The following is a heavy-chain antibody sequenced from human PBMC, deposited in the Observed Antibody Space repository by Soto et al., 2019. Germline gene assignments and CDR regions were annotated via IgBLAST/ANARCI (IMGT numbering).Heavy chain of an antibody. CDR3: ASVDSSSWNQPFDY. D-gene: IGHD6-13*01. CDR1: GGSISSGGYS. Sequence: QLQLQESGSGLVKPSQTLSLTCAVSGGSISSGGYSWSWIRQPPGKGLEWIGYIYHMGSTYYNPSLKRRVTISVDRSKNQFSLKLSSVAAADTAVYYCASVDSSSWNQPFDYWGQGTLVTVSS. CDR2: IYHMGST. J-gene: IGHJ4*02. V-gene: IGHV4-30-2*01.